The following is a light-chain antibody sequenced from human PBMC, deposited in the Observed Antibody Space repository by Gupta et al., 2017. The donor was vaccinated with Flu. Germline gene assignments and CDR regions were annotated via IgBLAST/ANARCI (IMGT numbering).Light chain of an antibody. Sequence: SVIISGTGTSSDGGNYEYVSWYQQHAGKAHSLMIYDVSKRPAGVPDRFSGSKSGNTASLTISGLQEEEEAYYYCFSDAGTCIFVFGGGTKLTVL. V-gene: IGLV2-11*01. J-gene: IGLJ2*01. CDR3: FSDAGTCIFV. CDR1: SSDGGNYEY. CDR2: DVS.